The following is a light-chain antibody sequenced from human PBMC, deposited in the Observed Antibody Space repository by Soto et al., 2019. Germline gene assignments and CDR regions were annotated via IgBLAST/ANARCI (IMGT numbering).Light chain of an antibody. J-gene: IGKJ3*01. CDR3: QLYDSSPLFP. Sequence: EIVLTQSPGTLSLSPGERATLSCRASQSVGSNYLAWYQQKPGQAPRLLIYGASSRATGIPARFSGSGSGTDFTLTISRLEPDDFAVYYCQLYDSSPLFPFGPGTKVDIK. CDR1: QSVGSNY. CDR2: GAS. V-gene: IGKV3-20*01.